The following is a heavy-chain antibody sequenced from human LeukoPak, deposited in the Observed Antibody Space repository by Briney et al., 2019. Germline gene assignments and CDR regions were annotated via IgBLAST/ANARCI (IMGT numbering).Heavy chain of an antibody. CDR2: IFYSGSP. Sequence: SETLSLTCTVSGGSISSTSYYWGWIRQPPGKGLEWLGSIFYSGSPYYNPSLKSRVTISVDTSKNQFSLKLTSVTAADTLMYYCARLKGVPAADYWGQGTLVTVSS. CDR1: GGSISSTSYY. D-gene: IGHD2-2*01. J-gene: IGHJ4*02. V-gene: IGHV4-39*01. CDR3: ARLKGVPAADY.